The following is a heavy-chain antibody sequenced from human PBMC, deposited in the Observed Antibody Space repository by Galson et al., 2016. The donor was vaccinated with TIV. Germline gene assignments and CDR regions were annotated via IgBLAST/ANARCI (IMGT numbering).Heavy chain of an antibody. J-gene: IGHJ5*02. Sequence: SVKVSCKGSGSTFSSYAVGWVRQVPGQGLEWLGGIIPMFDTANYAQTFQGRVTITADKFTSTVYMELSMLTSEDTAVYYCARLVSRSWYADWFDPWGQGTLVTVSS. CDR1: GSTFSSYA. CDR2: IIPMFDTA. D-gene: IGHD6-13*01. V-gene: IGHV1-69*06. CDR3: ARLVSRSWYADWFDP.